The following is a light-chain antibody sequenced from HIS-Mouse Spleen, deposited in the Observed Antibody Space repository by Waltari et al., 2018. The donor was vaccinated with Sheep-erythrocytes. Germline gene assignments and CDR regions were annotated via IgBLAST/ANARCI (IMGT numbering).Light chain of an antibody. J-gene: IGKJ3*01. CDR2: AAS. CDR1: QSISSY. CDR3: QQSYSTPQFT. Sequence: DIQMTQSPSSLSASVGDRVTIPCRASQSISSYLNLYQQKPGKAPKLLIYAASSLQSGVPSRFSGSGSGTDFTLTISSLQPEDFATYYCQQSYSTPQFTFGPGTKVDIK. V-gene: IGKV1-39*01.